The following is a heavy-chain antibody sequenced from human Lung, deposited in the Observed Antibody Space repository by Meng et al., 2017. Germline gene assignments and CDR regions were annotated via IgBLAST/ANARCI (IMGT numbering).Heavy chain of an antibody. D-gene: IGHD6-25*01. Sequence: QGPAVRSGAEGNRPGALVKVSATPAGYNFPDYYIPWVRRAPGQGLEWMGRINPKSGDTHYAQKFQARVTMTGDTSISTAYMELSGLRSDDTAMYYCARDEDISAAGKLFGDYWGQGTLVTVSS. CDR2: INPKSGDT. CDR1: GYNFPDYY. J-gene: IGHJ4*02. CDR3: ARDEDISAAGKLFGDY. V-gene: IGHV1-2*06.